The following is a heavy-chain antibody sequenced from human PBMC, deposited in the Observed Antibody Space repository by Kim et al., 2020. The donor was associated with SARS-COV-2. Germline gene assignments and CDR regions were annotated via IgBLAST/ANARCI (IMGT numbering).Heavy chain of an antibody. J-gene: IGHJ6*02. CDR3: ARLSGFYYYYGMDV. Sequence: SETLSLTCTVSGGSISSSSYYWGWIRQPPGKGLEWIGSIYYSGSTYYNPSLKSRVTISVDTSKNQFSRKLSSVTAADTAVYYCARLSGFYYYYGMDVWGQGTTVTVSS. V-gene: IGHV4-39*01. CDR1: GGSISSSSYY. D-gene: IGHD3-10*01. CDR2: IYYSGST.